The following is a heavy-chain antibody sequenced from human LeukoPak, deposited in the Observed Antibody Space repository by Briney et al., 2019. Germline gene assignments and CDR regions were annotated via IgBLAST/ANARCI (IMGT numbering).Heavy chain of an antibody. D-gene: IGHD4-17*01. CDR3: ARARWTSTGTTYYLDY. V-gene: IGHV1-3*01. CDR1: RYIFSDYA. Sequence: ASVKVSCKASRYIFSDYAIQWVRQAPGQGLEWMGWINAGNGKTKYSQKFQDRVTITRDTSASTAYLELSGLRFEDTAVYFCARARWTSTGTTYYLDYWGQGTLVTVSS. CDR2: INAGNGKT. J-gene: IGHJ4*02.